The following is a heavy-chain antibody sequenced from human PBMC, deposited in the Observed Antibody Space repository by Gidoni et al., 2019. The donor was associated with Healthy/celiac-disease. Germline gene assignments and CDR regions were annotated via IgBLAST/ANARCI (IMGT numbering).Heavy chain of an antibody. J-gene: IGHJ6*02. CDR2: ISAYNGNT. CDR3: ASSSWTRDYYYGMDV. D-gene: IGHD6-13*01. CDR1: GYTFTSYG. Sequence: QVPLVQSGAEVKKPGASVKVSCKASGYTFTSYGISWVRQAPGQGLEWLGWISAYNGNTNEAQKLQGRVTMTTDTSTSTAYMELRSLRSDDTAVYYCASSSWTRDYYYGMDVWGQGTTVTVSS. V-gene: IGHV1-18*01.